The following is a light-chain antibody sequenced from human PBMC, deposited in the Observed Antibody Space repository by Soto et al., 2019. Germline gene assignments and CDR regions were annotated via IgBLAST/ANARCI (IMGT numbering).Light chain of an antibody. CDR1: QSISSW. Sequence: DIQMTQSPPTLSASVGDRVTITCRASQSISSWLAWYQQKPGKAPKLLIYDASSLESGVPSRFSGGGSGTESTLTISSLQPDDFATYYCQQYNSYWTFGQGTKVDIK. J-gene: IGKJ1*01. CDR3: QQYNSYWT. V-gene: IGKV1-5*01. CDR2: DAS.